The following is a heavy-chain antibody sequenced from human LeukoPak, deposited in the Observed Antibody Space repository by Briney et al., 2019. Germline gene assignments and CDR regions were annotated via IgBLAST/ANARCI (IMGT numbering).Heavy chain of an antibody. CDR3: AKGALGGVVVNFDY. CDR2: ISWNSGSI. J-gene: IGHJ4*02. V-gene: IGHV3-9*01. CDR1: GITFNSYA. Sequence: GGSLRLSCAASGITFNSYAMSWVRQAPGKGLEWVAGISWNSGSIAYADSVKGRFIISRDNAENSLYLQMNSLRPEDTALYYCAKGALGGVVVNFDYWGQGILVTVSS. D-gene: IGHD2-21*01.